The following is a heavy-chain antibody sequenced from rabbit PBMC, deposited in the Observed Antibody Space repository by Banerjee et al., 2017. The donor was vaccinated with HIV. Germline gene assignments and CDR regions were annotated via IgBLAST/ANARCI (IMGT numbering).Heavy chain of an antibody. D-gene: IGHD1-1*01. Sequence: QSLEESGGDLVKPGASLTLTCTASGFSFSSTYYMCWVRQAPGKGLEWIACIYDGSSARFSYASWAKGRFTISKTSSTTVTLQMTSLTAADTATCFCARAYTSSSPYYNLWGPGTLVTVS. CDR3: ARAYTSSSPYYNL. CDR1: GFSFSSTYY. CDR2: IYDGSSARF. V-gene: IGHV1S40*01. J-gene: IGHJ4*01.